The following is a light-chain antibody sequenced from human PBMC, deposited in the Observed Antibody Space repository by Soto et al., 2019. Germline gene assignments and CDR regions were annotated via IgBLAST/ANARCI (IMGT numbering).Light chain of an antibody. Sequence: QSALTQPPSASGSPGQSVTISCTGTSSDVGGYNYVSWYQQHPGKAPKLMIYEVSKRPSGVPDRFSGSKSGNTASLTVSGLQAEDEADYYRSSYAGTSNFYVFGTGTKVTVL. CDR1: SSDVGGYNY. J-gene: IGLJ1*01. V-gene: IGLV2-8*01. CDR3: SSYAGTSNFYV. CDR2: EVS.